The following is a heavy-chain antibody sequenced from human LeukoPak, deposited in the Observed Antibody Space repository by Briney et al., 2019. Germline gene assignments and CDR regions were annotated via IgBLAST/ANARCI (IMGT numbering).Heavy chain of an antibody. Sequence: GRTLRLSSAVVDFTYRRSLVRWVGPAPGKGLEWVASIKEDGTVEYYVDSVRGRFAVSRDNTKNSLFLQMNSLRAEDTAVYYCATPSAAPGHAFWGQGTLVTVSS. J-gene: IGHJ4*02. CDR1: DFTYRRSL. D-gene: IGHD6-13*01. V-gene: IGHV3-7*05. CDR2: IKEDGTVE. CDR3: ATPSAAPGHAF.